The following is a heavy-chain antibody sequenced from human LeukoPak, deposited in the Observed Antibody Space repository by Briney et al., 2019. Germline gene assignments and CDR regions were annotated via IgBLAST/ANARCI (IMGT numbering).Heavy chain of an antibody. CDR1: GGSISSSNW. Sequence: SGTLSLTCAVSGGSISSSNWWSWVRQPPGKGLEWIGEIYHSGSTNYNPSLKSRVTISVDTSKNQFSLKLSSVTAADTAVYYCARDTPVGRMGYWGQGTLVTVSS. V-gene: IGHV4-4*02. CDR2: IYHSGST. J-gene: IGHJ4*02. CDR3: ARDTPVGRMGY. D-gene: IGHD1-26*01.